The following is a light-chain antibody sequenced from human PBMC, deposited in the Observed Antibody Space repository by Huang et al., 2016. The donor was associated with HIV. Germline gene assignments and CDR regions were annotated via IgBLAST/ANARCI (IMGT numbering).Light chain of an antibody. CDR3: QHRGSGPSFT. V-gene: IGKV3-11*01. Sequence: EIVLTQSPATLSLSPGESATLSCRASQSVTTYLACYQQKPGQAPRLLIHNASNRATGILGRFSGSVSGTDFSLTISSLEPEDFAVYYFQHRGSGPSFTFGPGTRVDIK. J-gene: IGKJ3*01. CDR1: QSVTTY. CDR2: NAS.